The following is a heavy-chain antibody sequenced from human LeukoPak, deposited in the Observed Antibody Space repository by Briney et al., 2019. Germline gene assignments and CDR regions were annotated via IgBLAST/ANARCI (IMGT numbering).Heavy chain of an antibody. Sequence: GASVKVSCKASGYTFTGYYMHWVRQAPGQGLEWMGWINPNSGGTNYAQKFQGRVTMTRDTSISTAYMELSRLRSDDTAVYYCARFFGIAAAGLGYWGQGTLVTVSS. J-gene: IGHJ4*02. D-gene: IGHD6-13*01. CDR2: INPNSGGT. V-gene: IGHV1-2*02. CDR3: ARFFGIAAAGLGY. CDR1: GYTFTGYY.